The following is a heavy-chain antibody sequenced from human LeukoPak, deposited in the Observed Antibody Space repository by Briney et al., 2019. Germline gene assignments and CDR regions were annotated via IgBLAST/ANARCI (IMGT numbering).Heavy chain of an antibody. J-gene: IGHJ5*02. Sequence: GASVKVSCKASGYTFTSYDINWVRQATGQGLEWMGWMNPNSGNTGYAQKFQGRVTMTRNTSISTAYMELSSLRSEDTAVYYCARGPVIVGATRQNWFDPWGQGTLVTVSS. CDR2: MNPNSGNT. CDR3: ARGPVIVGATRQNWFDP. D-gene: IGHD1-26*01. CDR1: GYTFTSYD. V-gene: IGHV1-8*01.